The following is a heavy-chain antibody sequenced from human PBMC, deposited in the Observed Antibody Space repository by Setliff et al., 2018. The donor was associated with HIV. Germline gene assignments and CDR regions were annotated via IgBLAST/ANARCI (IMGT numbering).Heavy chain of an antibody. D-gene: IGHD3-10*01. V-gene: IGHV4-31*02. CDR1: GDSLNSSTYY. Sequence: PSETLSLTCTVSGDSLNSSTYYWTWIRQRPGKGLEWIGYNYYTGSTYYHPSLKSRVLISVDTSNNQFSLRLSSVTAADTAVYYCARDLSPYGSGDPYYYYGMDVWGQGTTATVSS. CDR3: ARDLSPYGSGDPYYYYGMDV. J-gene: IGHJ6*02. CDR2: NYYTGST.